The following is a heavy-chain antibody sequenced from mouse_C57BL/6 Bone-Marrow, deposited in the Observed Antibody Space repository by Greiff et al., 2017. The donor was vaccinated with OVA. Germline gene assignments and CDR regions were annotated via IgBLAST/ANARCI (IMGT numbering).Heavy chain of an antibody. V-gene: IGHV1-66*01. J-gene: IGHJ2*01. CDR1: GYSFTSYY. CDR2: IYPGSGNT. CDR3: ASYDYFDY. Sequence: VHLVESGPELVKPGASVKISCKASGYSFTSYYIHWVKQRPGQGLEWIGWIYPGSGNTKYNEKFKGKATLTADTSSSTAYMQLSSLTSEDSAVYYCASYDYFDYWGQGTTLTVSS. D-gene: IGHD2-3*01.